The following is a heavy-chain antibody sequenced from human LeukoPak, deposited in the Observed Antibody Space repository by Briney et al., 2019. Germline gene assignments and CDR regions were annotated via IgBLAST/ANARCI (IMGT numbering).Heavy chain of an antibody. J-gene: IGHJ6*02. Sequence: GGSLRLSCAASGFTVSSNYMSWVRQAPGKGLEWVSVIYSGGSTYYADSVKGRFTISRDNSKNTLYLQMNSLRAEDTAVYYCARETYLAASYGMDVWGQGTTVTVSS. D-gene: IGHD6-13*01. CDR3: ARETYLAASYGMDV. V-gene: IGHV3-66*01. CDR1: GFTVSSNY. CDR2: IYSGGST.